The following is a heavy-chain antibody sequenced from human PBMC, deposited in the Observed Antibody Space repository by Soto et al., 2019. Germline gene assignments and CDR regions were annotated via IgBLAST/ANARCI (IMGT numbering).Heavy chain of an antibody. CDR3: ARQTTEFDP. CDR2: IYYSGST. CDR1: GGSISSSSYY. J-gene: IGHJ5*02. V-gene: IGHV4-39*01. D-gene: IGHD4-4*01. Sequence: SETLSLTCTVSGGSISSSSYYWGWIRQPPGKGLEWIGSIYYSGSTYYNPSLKSRVTISVDTSKNQFSLKLSSVTAADTAVYYCARQTTEFDPWGQGTLVTVSS.